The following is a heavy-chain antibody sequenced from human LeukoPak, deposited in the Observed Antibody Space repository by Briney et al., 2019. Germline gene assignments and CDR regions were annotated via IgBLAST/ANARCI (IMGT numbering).Heavy chain of an antibody. CDR1: GGSISSGSYY. D-gene: IGHD3-9*01. Sequence: SQTLSLTCTVSGGSISSGSYYWRWIRQPAGTGLEWIGRIYTSGSTNYNPSLKSRVTISVDTSKNQFSLKLSSVTAADTAVYYCARDDILTGFDYWGQGTLVTVSS. CDR3: ARDDILTGFDY. CDR2: IYTSGST. J-gene: IGHJ4*02. V-gene: IGHV4-61*02.